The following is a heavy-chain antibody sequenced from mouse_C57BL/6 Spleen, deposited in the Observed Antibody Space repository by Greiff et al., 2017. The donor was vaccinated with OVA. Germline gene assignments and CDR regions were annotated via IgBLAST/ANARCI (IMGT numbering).Heavy chain of an antibody. CDR2: ISYSGST. D-gene: IGHD2-2*01. Sequence: VQLQQSGPGMVKPSQSLSLTCTVTGYSITSGYDWHWIRHFPGNKLEWMGYISYSGSTNYNPSLKSRISITHDTSKNHFFLKLNSVTTEDTATYYCARGGYDESWFAYWGQGTLVTVSA. CDR3: ARGGYDESWFAY. CDR1: GYSITSGYD. J-gene: IGHJ3*01. V-gene: IGHV3-1*01.